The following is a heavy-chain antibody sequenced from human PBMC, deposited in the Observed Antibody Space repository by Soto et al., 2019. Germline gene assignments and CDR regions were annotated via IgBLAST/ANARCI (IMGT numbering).Heavy chain of an antibody. J-gene: IGHJ6*02. V-gene: IGHV1-3*01. CDR3: ASSVIGYYYGMDV. CDR2: INAGNGNT. CDR1: GYTFTRYA. D-gene: IGHD3-10*01. Sequence: ASVKVSCKASGYTFTRYAMHWVRQAPGQRLEWMGWINAGNGNTKYSQKFQGRVTITRDTSASTAYMELSSLRSEDTAVYYCASSVIGYYYGMDVWGQGTTVTVS.